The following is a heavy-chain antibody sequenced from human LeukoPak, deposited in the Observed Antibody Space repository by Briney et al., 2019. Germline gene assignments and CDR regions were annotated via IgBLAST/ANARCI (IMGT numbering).Heavy chain of an antibody. CDR2: ISTSSIYI. Sequence: GGSLRLSCAASGFTFSNYWMSWVRQAPGKGLEWVSSISTSSIYIYYTDSLKGRFTISRDNARNSLYLQMNSLKAEDTAVYYCARDAEDPRLWWGQGTLVTVSS. CDR1: GFTFSNYW. D-gene: IGHD4/OR15-4a*01. CDR3: ARDAEDPRLW. V-gene: IGHV3-21*01. J-gene: IGHJ4*02.